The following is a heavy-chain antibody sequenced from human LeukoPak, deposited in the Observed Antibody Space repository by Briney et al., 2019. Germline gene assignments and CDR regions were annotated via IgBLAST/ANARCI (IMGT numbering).Heavy chain of an antibody. V-gene: IGHV3-23*01. Sequence: PGGSLRLSCAASGFTFVNHAMSWVRQAPGKGLEWVSMISTSGDDTYYADSVKGRFTISRDNSKNTLYLQMSSLRAEDTAVYYCASPQYIWGIDYWGQGTLVTVSS. D-gene: IGHD3-16*01. CDR3: ASPQYIWGIDY. CDR2: ISTSGDDT. J-gene: IGHJ4*02. CDR1: GFTFVNHA.